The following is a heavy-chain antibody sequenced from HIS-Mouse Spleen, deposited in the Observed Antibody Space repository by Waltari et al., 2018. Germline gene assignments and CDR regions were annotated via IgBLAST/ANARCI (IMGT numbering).Heavy chain of an antibody. CDR3: AREIPYSSSWYDWYFDL. CDR2: IYYSGST. D-gene: IGHD6-13*01. V-gene: IGHV4-39*07. CDR1: GCLIRSSRYY. J-gene: IGHJ2*01. Sequence: QLQLQESGPGLVQPSETLSLTCTVSGCLIRSSRYYWAWIRQPPGKGLEWIGSIYYSGSTDYNPSLKSRVTISVDTSKNQFSLKLSSVTAADTAVYYCAREIPYSSSWYDWYFDLWGRGTLVTVSS.